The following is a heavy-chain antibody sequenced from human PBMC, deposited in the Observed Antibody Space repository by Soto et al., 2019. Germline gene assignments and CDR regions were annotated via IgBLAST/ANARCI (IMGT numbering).Heavy chain of an antibody. CDR3: ARDLLEYYDSSGYPLDFDY. V-gene: IGHV3-30-3*01. J-gene: IGHJ4*02. CDR2: ISYDGSNK. Sequence: VAVISYDGSNKYYADSVKGRFTISRDNSKNTLYLQMNSLRAEDTAVYYCARDLLEYYDSSGYPLDFDYWGQGTLVTVSS. D-gene: IGHD3-22*01.